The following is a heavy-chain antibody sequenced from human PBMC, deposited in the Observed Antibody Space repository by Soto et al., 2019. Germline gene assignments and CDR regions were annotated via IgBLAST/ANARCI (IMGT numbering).Heavy chain of an antibody. V-gene: IGHV1-69*01. Sequence: QVQLVQSGAEVKKPGSSVKVSCKASGGTFSSYAISWVRQAPGQGLEWMGGIIPIFGTATYAQKFQGRVTITADESTSTAYMELSSLRSEDTAVYYCAREKYTGTTSWFDPWGQGTLVTVSS. D-gene: IGHD1-1*01. CDR3: AREKYTGTTSWFDP. CDR2: IIPIFGTA. CDR1: GGTFSSYA. J-gene: IGHJ5*02.